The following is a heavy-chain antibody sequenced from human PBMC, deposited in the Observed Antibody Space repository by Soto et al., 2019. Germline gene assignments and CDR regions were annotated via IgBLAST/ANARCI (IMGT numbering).Heavy chain of an antibody. CDR3: AKDLRDRGYSYGLPDY. CDR2: ISYDGSNK. V-gene: IGHV3-30*18. J-gene: IGHJ4*02. D-gene: IGHD5-18*01. Sequence: QVQLVESGGGVVQPGRSLRLSCAASGFTFSSYGMHWVRQAPGKGLEWVAVISYDGSNKYYADSVKGRFTISRDNSKNTLYLQMNSLRAEDTAVYYCAKDLRDRGYSYGLPDYWGQGTLVTVSS. CDR1: GFTFSSYG.